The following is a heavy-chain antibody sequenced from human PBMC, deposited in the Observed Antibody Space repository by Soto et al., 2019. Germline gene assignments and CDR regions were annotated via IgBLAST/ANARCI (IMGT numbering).Heavy chain of an antibody. J-gene: IGHJ6*03. CDR1: GYSFTSYW. D-gene: IGHD6-13*01. CDR3: ARGLYSSSPVNYYYYYMDV. V-gene: IGHV5-51*01. CDR2: IYPGDSDT. Sequence: LGESLKISCKGSGYSFTSYWIGWVRQMPGKGLEWMGIIYPGDSDTRYSPSFQGQVTISADKSISTAYLQWSSLKASDTAMYYCARGLYSSSPVNYYYYYMDVWGKGTTVTVSS.